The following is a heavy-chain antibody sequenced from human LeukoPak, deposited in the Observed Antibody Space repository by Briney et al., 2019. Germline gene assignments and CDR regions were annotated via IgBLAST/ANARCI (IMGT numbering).Heavy chain of an antibody. CDR3: ARDSRGGYYYGMDV. CDR1: GGSISSGDYY. J-gene: IGHJ6*02. CDR2: IYYSGST. V-gene: IGHV4-30-4*01. D-gene: IGHD3-16*01. Sequence: SETLSLTCTVSGGSISSGDYYWSWIRQPPGKGLEWIGYIYYSGSTYYNPSLKSRVTISVDTSKNQFSLKLSSVTAADTAVYYCARDSRGGYYYGMDVWGQGTTVTVSS.